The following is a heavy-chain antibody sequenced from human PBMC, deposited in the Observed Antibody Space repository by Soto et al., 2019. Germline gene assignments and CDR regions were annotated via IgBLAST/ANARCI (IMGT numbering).Heavy chain of an antibody. CDR1: GGSISSYF. CDR2: IYYSGNT. Sequence: QVQLQESGPGLVKPSETLSLTCTVSGGSISSYFWSWIRQPPGKGLDWIGYIYYSGNTNYNHTFKRRVTMSVDTSQNQFSLKLSSVTAADTAVYYCASRKDVYGDLNWFDPWGQGTLVTVSS. CDR3: ASRKDVYGDLNWFDP. V-gene: IGHV4-59*08. J-gene: IGHJ5*02. D-gene: IGHD4-17*01.